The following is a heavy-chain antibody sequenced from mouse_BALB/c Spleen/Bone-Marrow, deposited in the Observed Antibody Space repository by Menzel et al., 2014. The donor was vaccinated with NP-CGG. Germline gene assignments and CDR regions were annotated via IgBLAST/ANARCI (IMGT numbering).Heavy chain of an antibody. V-gene: IGHV2-9*02. CDR2: IWAGGST. CDR3: ARARSSNCYAMDY. Sequence: QVQLKESGPGLVAPSQSLSITCTASGFSLTSYGVHWVRQPPGKGLEWLGVIWAGGSTNYNSDHMSRLSISKDNSESQVFLKMNSLQTDDTAMYYCARARSSNCYAMDYWGQGTSVTVSS. J-gene: IGHJ4*01. D-gene: IGHD2-5*01. CDR1: GFSLTSYG.